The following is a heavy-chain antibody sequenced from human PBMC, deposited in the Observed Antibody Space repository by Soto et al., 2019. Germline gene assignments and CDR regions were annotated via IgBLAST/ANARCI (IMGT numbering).Heavy chain of an antibody. V-gene: IGHV1-69*01. J-gene: IGHJ5*02. CDR3: AAAALVLSGSVDWFDP. D-gene: IGHD2-15*01. Sequence: QVQLVQSGAEVKKPGSSVKVSCKASGGTFSSYAISWVRQAPGQGLEWMGGIIPIFGTANYAQKFQGRVKNTADESTSTAYMELSSLRSEDTAVYYCAAAALVLSGSVDWFDPWGQGTLVTVSS. CDR1: GGTFSSYA. CDR2: IIPIFGTA.